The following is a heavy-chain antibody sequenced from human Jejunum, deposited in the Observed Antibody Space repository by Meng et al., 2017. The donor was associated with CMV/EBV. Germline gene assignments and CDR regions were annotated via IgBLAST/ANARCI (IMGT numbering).Heavy chain of an antibody. Sequence: QVSCKASGYRFIDYSMHWVRLAPGQGLEWMGWINPKTGATNYAQRFQGRVTMTRDTSINTVYMEMTGLKADDTAMYFCSSAPGDYWGQGTLVTVSS. CDR3: SSAPGDY. CDR2: INPKTGAT. CDR1: GYRFIDYS. V-gene: IGHV1-2*02. J-gene: IGHJ4*02. D-gene: IGHD2-21*01.